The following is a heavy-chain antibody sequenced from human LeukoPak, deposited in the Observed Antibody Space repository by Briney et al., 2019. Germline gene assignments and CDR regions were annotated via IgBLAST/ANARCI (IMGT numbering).Heavy chain of an antibody. CDR3: ARLAPDYADYWFDP. CDR1: GSDFSTKW. Sequence: GESLEISLQTSGSDFSTKWIGWVRQMPGKGLEWMGIIYPLESITKYSPAFQGHVTLTADTSINTAFLQWTSLKASDTAIYYCARLAPDYADYWFDPWGQGTLVTVSS. J-gene: IGHJ5*02. D-gene: IGHD4-17*01. CDR2: IYPLESIT. V-gene: IGHV5-51*01.